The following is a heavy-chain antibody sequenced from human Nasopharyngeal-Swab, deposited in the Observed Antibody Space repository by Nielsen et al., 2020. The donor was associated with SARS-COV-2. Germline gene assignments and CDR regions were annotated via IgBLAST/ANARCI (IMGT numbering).Heavy chain of an antibody. CDR2: INPSGGST. CDR3: ARDGFWGLRLGELSLYLAGMDV. CDR1: GYTFTSYY. D-gene: IGHD3-16*02. J-gene: IGHJ6*02. V-gene: IGHV1-46*01. Sequence: ASVKVSCRASGYTFTSYYMHWVRQAPGQGLVWMGIINPSGGSTSYAQKFQGRVTMTRDTSTSTVYMELSSLRSEDTAVYYCARDGFWGLRLGELSLYLAGMDVWGQGTTVTVSS.